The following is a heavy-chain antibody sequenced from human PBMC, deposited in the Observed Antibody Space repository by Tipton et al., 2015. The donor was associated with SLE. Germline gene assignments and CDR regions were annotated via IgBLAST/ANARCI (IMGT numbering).Heavy chain of an antibody. CDR1: GGSISSYY. CDR2: IYTSGST. V-gene: IGHV4-4*08. CDR3: ARGPRDYFDY. Sequence: TLSLTCTVSGGSISSYYWSWIRQPPGKGLERIGSIYTSGSTYYNPSLKSRVTISVDTSKNQFSLKLSSVTAAATAVYYCARGPRDYFDYWGQGTLVTVSS. J-gene: IGHJ4*02. D-gene: IGHD1-14*01.